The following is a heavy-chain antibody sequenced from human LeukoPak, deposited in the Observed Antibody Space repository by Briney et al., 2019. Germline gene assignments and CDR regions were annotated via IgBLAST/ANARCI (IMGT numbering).Heavy chain of an antibody. J-gene: IGHJ6*03. D-gene: IGHD6-19*01. CDR2: MSPNSGNT. Sequence: GESLKISCKGSGYRFTSYWIGWVRQATGQGLEWMGWMSPNSGNTGYAQKFQGRVTITRNTSISTAYMELSSLRSEDTAVYYCARGSNSYSSGWYSPYYYYYYYMDVWGKGTTVTVSS. CDR1: GYRFTSYW. V-gene: IGHV1-8*01. CDR3: ARGSNSYSSGWYSPYYYYYYYMDV.